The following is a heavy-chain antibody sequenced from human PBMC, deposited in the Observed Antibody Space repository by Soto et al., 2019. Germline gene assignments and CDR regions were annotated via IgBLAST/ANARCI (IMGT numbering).Heavy chain of an antibody. J-gene: IGHJ4*02. CDR2: IDHDGPT. Sequence: EVQLVESGGGLVQPGGSLRLSCAGSGFTFSNYWMHWVRQAPGKGLEWVSRIDHDGPTDYADSVRGRFTISRDNAENTLYLQMNSLRPEDTAVYYCVRDRRGDYWGQGTLVTVSS. CDR1: GFTFSNYW. CDR3: VRDRRGDY. V-gene: IGHV3-74*01.